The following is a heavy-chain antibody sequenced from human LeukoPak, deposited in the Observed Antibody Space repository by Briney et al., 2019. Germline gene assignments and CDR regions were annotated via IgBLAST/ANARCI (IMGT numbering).Heavy chain of an antibody. J-gene: IGHJ4*02. CDR2: INWSGRST. CDR1: GFTFDDHG. CDR3: TRDRGSFDFDF. D-gene: IGHD2-15*01. Sequence: GGSLRLSCVASGFTFDDHGMGWVRQPPGGGLEWVSGINWSGRSTGYGDSVKGRFTISRDNAKKSLYLQMNSLRAEDTALYYCTRDRGSFDFDFWSPGTLVTVSS. V-gene: IGHV3-20*04.